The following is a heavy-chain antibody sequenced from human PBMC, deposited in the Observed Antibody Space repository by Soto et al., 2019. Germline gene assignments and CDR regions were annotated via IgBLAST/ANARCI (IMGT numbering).Heavy chain of an antibody. Sequence: EVQLLESGGGLVQPGGSLRLSCAASGFIFSSYGMSWVRQAPGKGLEWVSSISGSGGTPYYADSVKGRFTISRDNSKNTVYLQINSLRADDTATYYCAKEGFNYGYGKEYLDYWGQGTLVTVSS. CDR1: GFIFSSYG. D-gene: IGHD5-18*01. V-gene: IGHV3-23*01. CDR2: ISGSGGTP. CDR3: AKEGFNYGYGKEYLDY. J-gene: IGHJ4*02.